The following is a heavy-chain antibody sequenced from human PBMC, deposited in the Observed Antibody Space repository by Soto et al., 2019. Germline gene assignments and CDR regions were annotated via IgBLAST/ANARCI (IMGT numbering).Heavy chain of an antibody. CDR3: AKEGGSYRRVYYYGMDV. CDR2: ISGSGGST. J-gene: IGHJ6*02. V-gene: IGHV3-23*01. Sequence: GGSLRLSCAASGFTFSSYAMSWVRQAPGKGLEWVSAISGSGGSTYYADSVKGRFTISRDNSKNTLYLQMNSLRAEDTAVYYCAKEGGSYRRVYYYGMDVWGQGTTVTVSS. CDR1: GFTFSSYA. D-gene: IGHD1-26*01.